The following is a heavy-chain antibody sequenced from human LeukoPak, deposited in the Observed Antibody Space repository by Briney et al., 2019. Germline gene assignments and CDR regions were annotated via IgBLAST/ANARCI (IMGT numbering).Heavy chain of an antibody. V-gene: IGHV3-7*01. D-gene: IGHD3-10*01. Sequence: GGSLRLSCAASGFTFSSYWMSWVRQAPGKGLEGVANIKQDGSEKYYVDSVKGRFTISRDNAKNSLYLQMNSLRAEDTAVYYCARTLYYYGSGSNRPEDNYYYYYMDVWGKGTTVTVSS. CDR1: GFTFSSYW. J-gene: IGHJ6*03. CDR2: IKQDGSEK. CDR3: ARTLYYYGSGSNRPEDNYYYYYMDV.